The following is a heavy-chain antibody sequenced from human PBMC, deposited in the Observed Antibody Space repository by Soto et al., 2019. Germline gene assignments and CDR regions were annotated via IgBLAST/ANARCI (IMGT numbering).Heavy chain of an antibody. Sequence: VNLSLTCAVSGSTISIDYWSWIRQPTGKGLEWIGYIYYSGSTNYNPSLKSRVTISVDTSKNQFSLKLSSVTAADTAVYYCAKGDYVISDYYYYGMDVWGQGITVTVS. CDR1: GSTISIDY. CDR2: IYYSGST. V-gene: IGHV4-59*01. D-gene: IGHD4-17*01. J-gene: IGHJ6*02. CDR3: AKGDYVISDYYYYGMDV.